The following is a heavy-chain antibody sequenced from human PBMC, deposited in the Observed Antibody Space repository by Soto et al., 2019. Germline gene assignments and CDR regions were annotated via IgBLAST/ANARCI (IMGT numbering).Heavy chain of an antibody. CDR2: INPYNSNT. CDR1: GFTFTNFG. D-gene: IGHD2-2*01. J-gene: IGHJ5*02. V-gene: IGHV1-18*04. Sequence: QAQLVQSGAEVRKPGASVKVSCKASGFTFTNFGISWVRQAPGQGLEWMGWINPYNSNTRYTQKFQGRVTMTADTSTRTAYLEVTSLSSDDTAMYYCARDSTSPSWISTSCPRGGWFDPWGQGSLLLVSS. CDR3: ARDSTSPSWISTSCPRGGWFDP.